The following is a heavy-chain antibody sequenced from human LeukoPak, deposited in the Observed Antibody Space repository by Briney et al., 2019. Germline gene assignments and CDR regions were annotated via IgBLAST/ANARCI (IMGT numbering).Heavy chain of an antibody. CDR3: ARGFWSGYPYFDY. CDR2: SYYSGST. CDR1: GGSISSSSYY. D-gene: IGHD3-3*01. V-gene: IGHV4-39*07. J-gene: IGHJ4*02. Sequence: PSETLSLTCTVSGGSISSSSYYWGWIRQPPGKGLEWIASSYYSGSTYYNPSLKSRVTISVDTSKNQFSLKLSSVTAADTAVYYCARGFWSGYPYFDYWDPGTLVTVSS.